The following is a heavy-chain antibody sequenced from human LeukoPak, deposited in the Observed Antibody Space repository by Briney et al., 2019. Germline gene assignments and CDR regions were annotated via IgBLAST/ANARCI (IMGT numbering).Heavy chain of an antibody. J-gene: IGHJ4*02. CDR1: GFTFSTFW. V-gene: IGHV3-7*01. Sequence: GGSLRLSCADSGFTFSTFWMSCVRQALGKGREWVANINQDGSEKYYVGSMRGRFTVSRDNAKNSLYLQMDSLRAEDTAVYYCARGGTFVSDYWGQGTLVTVSS. D-gene: IGHD1-1*01. CDR2: INQDGSEK. CDR3: ARGGTFVSDY.